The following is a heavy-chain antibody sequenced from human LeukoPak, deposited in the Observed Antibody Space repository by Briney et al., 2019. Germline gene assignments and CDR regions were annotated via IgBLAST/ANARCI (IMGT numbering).Heavy chain of an antibody. J-gene: IGHJ4*02. Sequence: TGGSLRLSCAASGFTFSSYAMSWVRQAPGKGLEWVSAISGSGGSTYYADSVKGRFTISRDNSKNTLYLQMNSLRAQDTAVYYCAKANAPLHYYDSSGYVDYWGQGTLVTVSS. D-gene: IGHD3-22*01. V-gene: IGHV3-23*01. CDR3: AKANAPLHYYDSSGYVDY. CDR2: ISGSGGST. CDR1: GFTFSSYA.